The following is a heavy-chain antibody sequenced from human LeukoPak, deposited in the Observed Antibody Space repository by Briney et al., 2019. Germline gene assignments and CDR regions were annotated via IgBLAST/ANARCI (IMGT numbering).Heavy chain of an antibody. CDR1: GFTFSSYG. J-gene: IGHJ4*02. V-gene: IGHV3-30*02. CDR2: IRYDGSNK. Sequence: GGSLRLSCAASGFTFSSYGMHWVRQAPGKGLEWVAFIRYDGSNKYYADSVKGRFTISRDNSKNTLYLQMNSLRAEDTAVYYCAKRGPYYDSSGYYYVMDWGQGTLVTVSS. CDR3: AKRGPYYDSSGYYYVMD. D-gene: IGHD3-22*01.